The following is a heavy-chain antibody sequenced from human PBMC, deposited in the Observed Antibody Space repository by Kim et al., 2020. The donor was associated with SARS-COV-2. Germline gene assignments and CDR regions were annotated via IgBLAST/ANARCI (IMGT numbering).Heavy chain of an antibody. V-gene: IGHV3-23*01. CDR1: GFTFSSYA. CDR3: AKSPPYGGNSYYYYGMDV. D-gene: IGHD4-17*01. CDR2: ISGSGGST. Sequence: GGSLRLSCAASGFTFSSYAMSWVRQAPGKGLEWVSAISGSGGSTYYADSVKGRFTISRDNSKNTLYLQMNSLRAEDTAVYYCAKSPPYGGNSYYYYGMDVWGQGTTVTVSS. J-gene: IGHJ6*02.